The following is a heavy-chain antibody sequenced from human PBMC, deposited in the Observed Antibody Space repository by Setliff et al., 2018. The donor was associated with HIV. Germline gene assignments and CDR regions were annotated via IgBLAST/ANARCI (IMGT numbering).Heavy chain of an antibody. J-gene: IGHJ4*02. CDR3: ARDVRDLVISVYGF. D-gene: IGHD3-22*01. Sequence: SETLSLTCDVAGFSISSRYYWGWIRQSPGKGLEWIGDIYHTGSSYYNPSHNDRATISLDTAKNQFSLKLNSGTAADTAVYYCARDVRDLVISVYGFWGQGTPVTVSS. CDR2: IYHTGSS. CDR1: GFSISSRYY. V-gene: IGHV4-38-2*02.